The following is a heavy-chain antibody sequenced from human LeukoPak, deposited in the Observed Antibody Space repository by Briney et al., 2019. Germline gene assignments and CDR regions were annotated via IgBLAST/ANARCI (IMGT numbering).Heavy chain of an antibody. V-gene: IGHV4-39*01. CDR1: GGTISSSSYY. D-gene: IGHD5-18*01. Sequence: SETLSLTCTVSGGTISSSSYYWGWIRQPPGKGLEWIGSIYYSGSTYYNPSLKSRVTISVDTSKNQFSLKLCSVTAADTAVYYCARGFPVTRGYSYGPIDYWGQGTLVTVSS. J-gene: IGHJ4*02. CDR2: IYYSGST. CDR3: ARGFPVTRGYSYGPIDY.